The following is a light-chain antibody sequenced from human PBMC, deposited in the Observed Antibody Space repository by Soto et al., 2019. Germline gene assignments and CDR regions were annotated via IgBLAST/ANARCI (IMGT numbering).Light chain of an antibody. CDR1: QSVSSY. CDR3: QHRGNCPLT. Sequence: DIVLTQSPATLSLSPGDRATLSCTASQSVSSYLAWYQQKPGQAPRLLIYDASNRATGIPARFSGSGSGTDFRLTISRLEPEDFAVYYCQHRGNCPLTFGGGTKVEIK. CDR2: DAS. V-gene: IGKV3-11*01. J-gene: IGKJ4*01.